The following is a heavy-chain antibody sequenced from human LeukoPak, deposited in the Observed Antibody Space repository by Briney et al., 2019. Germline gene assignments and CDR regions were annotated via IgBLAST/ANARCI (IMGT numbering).Heavy chain of an antibody. V-gene: IGHV3-7*01. D-gene: IGHD3-10*01. CDR3: ASSLWFGGTNRFDP. CDR1: GFTFSSYW. J-gene: IGHJ5*02. Sequence: GRSLRLSCAASGFTFSSYWMSWVRQAPGKGLEWVANIKQDGSEKYYVDSVKGRFTISRDNAKNSLYLQMNSLRAEDTAVYYCASSLWFGGTNRFDPWGQGTLVTVSS. CDR2: IKQDGSEK.